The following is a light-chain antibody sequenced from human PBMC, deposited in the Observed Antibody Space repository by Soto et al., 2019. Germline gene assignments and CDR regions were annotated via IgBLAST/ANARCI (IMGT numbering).Light chain of an antibody. CDR1: QGISSY. CDR2: AAS. J-gene: IGKJ5*01. V-gene: IGKV1-8*01. CDR3: QQYYSYPPT. Sequence: AIRMTQSPSSLSASTGDRVTITCRASQGISSYLAWYQQKPGKAPKLLIYAASTLQSGVPSRFSGSGSGTDFTLTISCLQSEDFATYSCQQYYSYPPTFGQGTRLEMK.